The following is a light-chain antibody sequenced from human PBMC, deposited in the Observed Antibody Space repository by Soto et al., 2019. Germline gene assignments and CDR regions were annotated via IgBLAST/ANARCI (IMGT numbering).Light chain of an antibody. CDR2: GAS. Sequence: ETVMTQFPATLSVSPGERATLSCRASQSVSSKLAWYQQKPGQAPRLLIYGASTRATGIPARFSGSGSGTEFTLGISSLQSEDFAVYYCQQYNKWPRTFGQGTKVEIK. J-gene: IGKJ1*01. CDR3: QQYNKWPRT. V-gene: IGKV3-15*01. CDR1: QSVSSK.